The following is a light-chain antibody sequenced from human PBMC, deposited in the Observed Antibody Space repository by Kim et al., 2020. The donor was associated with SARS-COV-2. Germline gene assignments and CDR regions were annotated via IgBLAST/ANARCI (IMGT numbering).Light chain of an antibody. CDR2: GNS. V-gene: IGLV1-40*01. Sequence: VTNACTGSSSNIGAGYDVHWYQQVPGTAPKLLIYGNSNRPSGVPDRFSGSKSGTSASLAITGLQAEDEADYYCQSYDSSLSGPNWVFGGGTKLTVL. CDR1: SSNIGAGYD. J-gene: IGLJ3*02. CDR3: QSYDSSLSGPNWV.